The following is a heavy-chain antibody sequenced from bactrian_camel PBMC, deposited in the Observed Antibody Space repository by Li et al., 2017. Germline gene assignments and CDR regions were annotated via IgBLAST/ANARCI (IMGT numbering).Heavy chain of an antibody. CDR3: AVHPCLEASLMMMVTEDFGY. CDR2: IESDDTT. D-gene: IGHD4*01. J-gene: IGHJ6*01. CDR1: ASTYYNRH. V-gene: IGHV3S53*01. Sequence: HVQLVESGGGSVQAGGSLTLSCAITASTYYNRHCMGWIRQAPGAEREGVASIESDDTTVYADSVKGRFTISRSNTKFNLYLQMDSLTPEDTGMYYCAVHPCLEASLMMMVTEDFGYWGQGTQVTVS.